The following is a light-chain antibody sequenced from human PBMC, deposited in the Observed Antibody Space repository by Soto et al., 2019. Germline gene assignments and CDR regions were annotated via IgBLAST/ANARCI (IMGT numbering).Light chain of an antibody. CDR1: QSVSSN. V-gene: IGKV3-15*01. CDR3: QQYNNWPST. CDR2: GAS. J-gene: IGKJ4*01. Sequence: EIVMTQSPATLSLSPGESATLSCRASQSVSSNLAWYQQKPGQAPRLLIYGASTRATGIPARFSGSGSGTESTLTISSLQSEDFAVYYCQQYNNWPSTVGGGTRWIS.